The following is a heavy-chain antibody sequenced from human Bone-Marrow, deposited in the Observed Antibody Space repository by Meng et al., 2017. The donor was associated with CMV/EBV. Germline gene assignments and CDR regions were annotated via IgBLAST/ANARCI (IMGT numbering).Heavy chain of an antibody. CDR1: GFTFNTYW. D-gene: IGHD1-1*01. V-gene: IGHV3-7*01. Sequence: GGSLRLSCVASGFTFNTYWMSWVRQAPGKGLEWVANIKQDGSEKYYVGSVKGRFTISRDNAKNSLYLQMNSLRAEDTAVYYCARGPERSNWFDPWGQGTLVTVSS. CDR2: IKQDGSEK. CDR3: ARGPERSNWFDP. J-gene: IGHJ5*02.